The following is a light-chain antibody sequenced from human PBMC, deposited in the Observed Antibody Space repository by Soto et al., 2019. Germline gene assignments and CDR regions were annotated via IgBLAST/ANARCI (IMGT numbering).Light chain of an antibody. CDR3: QQSYSTPPT. CDR2: AAS. Sequence: DIQMTHSPSSLSASVGDRVTITCRASRSISSYLNWYQQKPGKAPKLLIYAASSLQSGVPSRFSGSGSGTDFTLTISSLQPEDFATYYCQQSYSTPPTFGQGTKVDIK. J-gene: IGKJ1*01. CDR1: RSISSY. V-gene: IGKV1-39*01.